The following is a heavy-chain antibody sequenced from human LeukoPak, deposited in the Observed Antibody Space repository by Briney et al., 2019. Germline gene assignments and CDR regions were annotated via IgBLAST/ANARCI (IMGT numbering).Heavy chain of an antibody. V-gene: IGHV3-66*04. CDR3: ARHLATRHRTGLDDS. Sequence: GGSLRLSCAASGISVSSNYMSWVRQAPGKGLQWVSVIYVDGSTYYADSVKGRITISRDNSRNTLYLQMNSLRAEDTAVYYCARHLATRHRTGLDDSWSQGALVTVSS. D-gene: IGHD1-14*01. J-gene: IGHJ4*02. CDR1: GISVSSNY. CDR2: IYVDGST.